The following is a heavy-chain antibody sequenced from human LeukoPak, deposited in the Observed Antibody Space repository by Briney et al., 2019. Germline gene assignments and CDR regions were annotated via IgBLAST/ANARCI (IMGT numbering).Heavy chain of an antibody. J-gene: IGHJ4*02. D-gene: IGHD1-1*01. CDR1: GFTFSSYG. CDR2: IRYDGSNK. V-gene: IGHV3-30*02. Sequence: PGGSLRLSCAASGFTFSSYGMHWVRQAPGKGLEWVAFIRYDGSNKYYADSVKGRFTISRDNSKNTLYLQMNSLRAEDTAVYYCARLFGGVTTFDSWGQGALVTVSS. CDR3: ARLFGGVTTFDS.